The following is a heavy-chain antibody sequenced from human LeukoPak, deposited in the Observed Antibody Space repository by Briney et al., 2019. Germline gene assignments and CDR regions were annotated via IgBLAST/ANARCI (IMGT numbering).Heavy chain of an antibody. D-gene: IGHD3-9*01. J-gene: IGHJ4*02. CDR2: IYPGDSDT. CDR3: ARRGRYFDFDL. V-gene: IGHV5-51*01. Sequence: GESLKISCTGSGYGFTSYWIGWVRQMPGKGLEWMGIIYPGDSDTTYSPSFKGQVTISADTSNRTAYLQWSSLKASDSAMYYCARRGRYFDFDLWGQGTLVTVSS. CDR1: GYGFTSYW.